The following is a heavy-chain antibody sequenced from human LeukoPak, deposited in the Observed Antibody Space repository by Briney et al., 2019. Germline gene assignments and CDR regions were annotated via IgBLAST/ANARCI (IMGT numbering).Heavy chain of an antibody. Sequence: ASVKVSCKASGYTLTQLSVHWVRQAPGKGLEWMGGFDVEDGEIIYAQKFQGRVTMTEDTSTDTAYMELSSLRSEDTAVYYCATNRQIMILGVVIMPAFDIWGQGTMVTVSS. J-gene: IGHJ3*02. D-gene: IGHD3-3*01. CDR1: GYTLTQLS. CDR3: ATNRQIMILGVVIMPAFDI. V-gene: IGHV1-24*01. CDR2: FDVEDGEI.